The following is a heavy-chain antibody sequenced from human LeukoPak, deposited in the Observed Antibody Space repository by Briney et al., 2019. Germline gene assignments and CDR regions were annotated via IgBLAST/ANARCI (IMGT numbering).Heavy chain of an antibody. CDR3: ARDQGYNWNDGAFDI. Sequence: SETLSLTCTVSGYSISSGYYWGWIRQPPGKGLAWIGSIYHSGSTYYNPSLKSRVTISVDTSKNQFSLKLSSVTAADTAVYYCARDQGYNWNDGAFDIWGQGTMVTVSS. D-gene: IGHD1-20*01. J-gene: IGHJ3*02. V-gene: IGHV4-38-2*02. CDR2: IYHSGST. CDR1: GYSISSGYY.